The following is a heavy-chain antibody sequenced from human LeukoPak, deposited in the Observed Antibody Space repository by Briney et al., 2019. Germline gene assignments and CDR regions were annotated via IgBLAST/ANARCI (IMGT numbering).Heavy chain of an antibody. V-gene: IGHV3-23*01. J-gene: IGHJ4*02. CDR1: GFTFSSYA. D-gene: IGHD3-22*01. Sequence: GGSLRLSCAASGFTFSSYAMSWVRQAPGKGLEWVSAISGSGGSTYYADSVKGRFTISRDNSKDTLYLQTNSLRAEDTAVYYCAKSTSSGYYPPFDYWGQGTLVTVSS. CDR2: ISGSGGST. CDR3: AKSTSSGYYPPFDY.